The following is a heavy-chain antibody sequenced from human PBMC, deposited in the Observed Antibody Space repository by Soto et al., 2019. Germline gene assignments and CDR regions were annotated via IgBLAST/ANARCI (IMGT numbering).Heavy chain of an antibody. V-gene: IGHV1-46*03. CDR1: GYTFTSYY. Sequence: QVQLVQSGAEVKKPGASVKVSCKASGYTFTSYYMHWVRQAPGQGLEWMGIINPSGGSTSYAQKFQGRVTMTRDTSTSTVYMELSSLRSEDTAVYYCARDLIAVDPTADYYCYYMDVWGKGTTVTVSS. CDR3: ARDLIAVDPTADYYCYYMDV. D-gene: IGHD6-19*01. J-gene: IGHJ6*03. CDR2: INPSGGST.